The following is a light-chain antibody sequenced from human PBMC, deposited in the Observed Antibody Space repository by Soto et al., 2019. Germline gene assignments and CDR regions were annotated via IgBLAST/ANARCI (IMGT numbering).Light chain of an antibody. Sequence: QSALTQPRSVSGSPGQSVAISCTGTNSDVGGYNYVSWYQQHPGKAPKLMIYDVSKRPSGVTDRFSGSKSGNTASLTISGLQSEDEADYYCCSNTGSNTLVFGGGTKLTVL. CDR3: CSNTGSNTLV. J-gene: IGLJ2*01. V-gene: IGLV2-11*01. CDR2: DVS. CDR1: NSDVGGYNY.